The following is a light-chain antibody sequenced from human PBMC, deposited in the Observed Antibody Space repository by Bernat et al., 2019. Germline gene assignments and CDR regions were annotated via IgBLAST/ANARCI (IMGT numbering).Light chain of an antibody. V-gene: IGKV1D-13*01. Sequence: LSASVGDTVTITCLASQSFSSSLAWYLQKPGKAPTVLIYSASTLQSGVPSMFSGSKSGTDFTLNISSLQPEDIASYYCQQYDNYPWTLGQGTKVEVK. CDR1: QSFSSS. CDR2: SAS. CDR3: QQYDNYPWT. J-gene: IGKJ1*01.